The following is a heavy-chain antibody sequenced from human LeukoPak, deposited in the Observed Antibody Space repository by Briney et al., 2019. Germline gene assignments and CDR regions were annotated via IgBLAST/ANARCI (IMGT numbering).Heavy chain of an antibody. CDR2: IYYSGST. CDR1: GGSISSGDYY. CDR3: ARDRMVRGVILQTAYYYGMDV. V-gene: IGHV4-30-4*01. D-gene: IGHD3-10*01. J-gene: IGHJ6*02. Sequence: PSETLSLTCTVSGGSISSGDYYWSWIRQPPGQGLEWIGYIYYSGSTYYNPSLKSRVTISVDTSKNQFSLKLSSVTAADTAVYYCARDRMVRGVILQTAYYYGMDVWGQGTTVTVSS.